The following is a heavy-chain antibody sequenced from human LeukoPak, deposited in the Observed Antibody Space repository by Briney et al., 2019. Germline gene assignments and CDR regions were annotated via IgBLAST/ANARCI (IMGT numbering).Heavy chain of an antibody. CDR2: ISAYNGNT. D-gene: IGHD1-14*01. Sequence: ASVKVSCKASGYTFNNHYMYWVRQAPGQGLEWMGWISAYNGNTNYAQKLQGRVTMTTDTSTSTAYMELRSLRSDDTAVYYCARGDHRGFYFDYWGQGTLVTVSS. CDR3: ARGDHRGFYFDY. J-gene: IGHJ4*02. CDR1: GYTFNNHY. V-gene: IGHV1-18*01.